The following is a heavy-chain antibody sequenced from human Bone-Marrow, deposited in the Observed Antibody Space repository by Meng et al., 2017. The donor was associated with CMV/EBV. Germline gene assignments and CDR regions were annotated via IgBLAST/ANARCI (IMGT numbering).Heavy chain of an antibody. CDR2: INSDGSST. CDR1: GFTFSSYW. V-gene: IGHV3-74*01. D-gene: IGHD1-26*01. J-gene: IGHJ4*02. CDR3: ARGYSGTYRVDY. Sequence: GGSLRLSCAASGFTFSSYWMHWVRQAPGKGLVWVSRINSDGSSTNYADSVKGRFTISRDSAKNTLYLQMNSLRAGDTAVYYCARGYSGTYRVDYWGQGTLVTVSS.